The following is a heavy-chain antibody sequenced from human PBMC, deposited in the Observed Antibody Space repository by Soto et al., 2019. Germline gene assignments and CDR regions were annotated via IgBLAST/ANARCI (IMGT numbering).Heavy chain of an antibody. CDR2: MNPNSGNK. CDR1: GYTFTSYD. V-gene: IGHV1-8*01. J-gene: IGHJ6*02. Sequence: QVQLVQSGAEVKKPGASVKVSCKASGYTFTSYDINWVRQATGQGLEWMGWMNPNSGNKGYAQKFQGRVTMTRNTSISKAYMELSSLRSEDTAVYYCARGIDQKYYCYYGMDVWGQGTTVTVSS. D-gene: IGHD3-22*01. CDR3: ARGIDQKYYCYYGMDV.